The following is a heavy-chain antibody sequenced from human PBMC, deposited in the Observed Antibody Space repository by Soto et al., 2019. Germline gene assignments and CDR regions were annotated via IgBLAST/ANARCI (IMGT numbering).Heavy chain of an antibody. CDR3: VKLDLPGSFFDY. J-gene: IGHJ4*02. Sequence: QVQLVESGGGVVQPGRSLRLSCAASGFTFSSYGMHWVRQAPGKGLEWVAVISYDGSNKYYADSVKGRFTISRDNSKNTLYLQMNSLRAEDTAVYYCVKLDLPGSFFDYWGQGTLVTVSS. V-gene: IGHV3-30*18. CDR2: ISYDGSNK. CDR1: GFTFSSYG.